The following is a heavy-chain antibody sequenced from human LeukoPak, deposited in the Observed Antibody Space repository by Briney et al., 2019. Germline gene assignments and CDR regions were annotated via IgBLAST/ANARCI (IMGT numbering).Heavy chain of an antibody. CDR3: AKEYYDYLWGSYRWYFDH. V-gene: IGHV3-21*01. Sequence: GGSLRLSFAAAGFTFSVYSMNWVRQAPGGGLEWVSSISSSSRYIYYADSLRGRFTISRDNAKNSLYLQMNSLRAEDTAVYYCAKEYYDYLWGSYRWYFDHWGQGTLVTVSS. D-gene: IGHD3-16*02. J-gene: IGHJ4*02. CDR1: GFTFSVYS. CDR2: ISSSSRYI.